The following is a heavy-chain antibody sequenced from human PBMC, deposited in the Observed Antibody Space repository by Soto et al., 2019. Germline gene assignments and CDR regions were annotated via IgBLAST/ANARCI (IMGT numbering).Heavy chain of an antibody. D-gene: IGHD3-22*01. Sequence: SETLSLTCTVSGGSISSSSYYWGWIRQPPGKGLEWIGSIYYSGSTYYNPSLKSRVTISVDTSKNQFSLKLSSVTAADTAVYYCASDAYSSGYFGYWGQGTLVTVSS. CDR3: ASDAYSSGYFGY. CDR1: GGSISSSSYY. CDR2: IYYSGST. J-gene: IGHJ4*02. V-gene: IGHV4-39*01.